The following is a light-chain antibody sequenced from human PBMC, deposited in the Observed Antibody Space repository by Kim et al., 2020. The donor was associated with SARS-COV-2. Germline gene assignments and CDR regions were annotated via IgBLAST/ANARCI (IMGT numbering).Light chain of an antibody. CDR2: EDF. J-gene: IGLJ2*01. Sequence: SYELTQPPSVSLSPGQTASITCSGDNLGDKFACWYQQKPGQSPVLVIYEDFKRPSGIPERFSGSNSGNTATLTISGTQAMDEADYYCQAWDSSAVVFGGGTQLTVL. CDR3: QAWDSSAVV. CDR1: NLGDKF. V-gene: IGLV3-1*01.